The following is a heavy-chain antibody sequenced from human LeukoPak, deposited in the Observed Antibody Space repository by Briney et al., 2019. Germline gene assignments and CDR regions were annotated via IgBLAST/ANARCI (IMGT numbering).Heavy chain of an antibody. Sequence: ASVRVSCKASGYTFTSHYLHWVRQAPGQGLEWMGWINPNSGGTNYAQKFQGRVTMPRDTSITTAYMELSGLRSDDTAIYYCARGKLAAPGRTGYNWFDPWGQGTLVTVSS. J-gene: IGHJ5*02. CDR1: GYTFTSHY. V-gene: IGHV1-2*02. CDR3: ARGKLAAPGRTGYNWFDP. CDR2: INPNSGGT. D-gene: IGHD6-13*01.